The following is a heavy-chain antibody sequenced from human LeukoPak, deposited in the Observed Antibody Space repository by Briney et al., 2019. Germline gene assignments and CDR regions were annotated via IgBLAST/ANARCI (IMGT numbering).Heavy chain of an antibody. J-gene: IGHJ3*02. CDR2: INHSGST. Sequence: SETLSLTCAVYGGSFSGYYWSWIRQPPGKGLEWIGEINHSGSTNYNPSLKSRITISVDTFRSQVSLKMRSVTAADTAVYYCARVLLWFGDFSVKAFDIWGQGTMVTVSS. CDR1: GGSFSGYY. V-gene: IGHV4-34*01. D-gene: IGHD3-10*01. CDR3: ARVLLWFGDFSVKAFDI.